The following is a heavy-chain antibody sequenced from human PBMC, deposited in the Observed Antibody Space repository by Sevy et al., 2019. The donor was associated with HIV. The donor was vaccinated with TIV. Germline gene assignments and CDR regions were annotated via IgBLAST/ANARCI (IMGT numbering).Heavy chain of an antibody. CDR3: ARTSSSWYGDDY. J-gene: IGHJ4*02. CDR2: IIPIFGTA. CDR1: GGTFSSYA. Sequence: ASVKVSCKASGGTFSSYAISWVRQAPGQGLEWMGGIIPIFGTANYAQKFQGRVTITADESTSTAYMELSSLRSEDTAMYYCARTSSSWYGDDYWGQGTLVTVSS. D-gene: IGHD6-13*01. V-gene: IGHV1-69*13.